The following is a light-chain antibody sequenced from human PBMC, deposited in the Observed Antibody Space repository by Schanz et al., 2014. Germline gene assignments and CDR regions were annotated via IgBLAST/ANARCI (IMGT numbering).Light chain of an antibody. CDR3: CSYAGSSTWV. J-gene: IGLJ3*02. V-gene: IGLV2-23*01. CDR2: EGS. CDR1: SSDVGSYNL. Sequence: QSALTQPASVSGSPGQSITISCTGTSSDVGSYNLVSWYQQHPGKAPKLMIYEGSNRPSGVSNRFSGSKSANTASLTISGLLAEDEADYYCCSYAGSSTWVFGGGTKLTVL.